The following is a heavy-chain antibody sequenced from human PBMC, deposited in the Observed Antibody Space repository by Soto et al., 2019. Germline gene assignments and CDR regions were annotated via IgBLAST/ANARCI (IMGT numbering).Heavy chain of an antibody. Sequence: SETLSLTCIVSGDSISTSNYYWDWIRQPPGKGLEWIGSIYYSGTTYYNPSLNSRVTISQDTSRNQFSLKLSSVTAADTAIYYCARSAYGDYYFDSWGQGTLVTVSS. CDR3: ARSAYGDYYFDS. CDR1: GDSISTSNYY. J-gene: IGHJ4*02. CDR2: IYYSGTT. V-gene: IGHV4-39*01. D-gene: IGHD4-17*01.